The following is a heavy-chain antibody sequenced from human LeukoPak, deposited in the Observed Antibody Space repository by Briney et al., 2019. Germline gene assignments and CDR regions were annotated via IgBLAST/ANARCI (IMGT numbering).Heavy chain of an antibody. CDR2: IKQDGSVT. Sequence: GRSPSLSCAASGFTFRSYCMDCGPHAPGKGLGWVANIKQDGSVTNYVDFVKGRFTISRDNARNSLFLQMNSLRVEDTAVYYCARDPSGSPVFDPWGQGTLVTVSS. V-gene: IGHV3-7*01. J-gene: IGHJ5*02. CDR3: ARDPSGSPVFDP. CDR1: GFTFRSYC. D-gene: IGHD3-10*01.